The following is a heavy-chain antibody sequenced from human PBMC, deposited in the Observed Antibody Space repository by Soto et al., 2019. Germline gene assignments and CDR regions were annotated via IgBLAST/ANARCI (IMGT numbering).Heavy chain of an antibody. CDR1: GDSISSSNW. V-gene: IGHV4-4*02. J-gene: IGHJ6*02. CDR2: IYHSGST. D-gene: IGHD5-18*01. CDR3: ARASPVVTDG. Sequence: SETLSLTCAVSGDSISSSNWWSWVRQPPGKGLEWIGEIYHSGSTNYNPSLKSRVIISVDKSKNQFSLKLSSVTAADTAVYYCARASPVVTDGWGQGTTVTGSS.